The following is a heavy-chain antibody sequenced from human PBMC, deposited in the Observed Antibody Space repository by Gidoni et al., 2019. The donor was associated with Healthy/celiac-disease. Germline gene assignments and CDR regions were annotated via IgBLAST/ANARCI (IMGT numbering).Heavy chain of an antibody. CDR3: ARDCDFGVRKGGMDV. CDR2: IYYSGST. V-gene: IGHV4-30-4*01. J-gene: IGHJ6*02. D-gene: IGHD3-3*01. Sequence: SWIRQPPGKGLEWIGYIYYSGSTYYNPSLKSRVTISVDTSKNQFSLKLSSVTAADTAVYYCARDCDFGVRKGGMDVWGQGTTVTVSS.